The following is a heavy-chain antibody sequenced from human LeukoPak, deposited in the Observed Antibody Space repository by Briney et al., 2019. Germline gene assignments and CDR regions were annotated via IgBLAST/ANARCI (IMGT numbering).Heavy chain of an antibody. D-gene: IGHD2-15*01. CDR2: ISYDGSNK. J-gene: IGHJ5*02. CDR3: ARGVVVVVAATSNWFDP. Sequence: GRSLRLSCAAFGFTFSSYGMHWVRQAPGKGLEWVAVISYDGSNKYYADSVKGRFTISRDNSKNTLYLQMNSLRAEDTAVYYCARGVVVVVAATSNWFDPWGQGTLVTVSS. V-gene: IGHV3-30*03. CDR1: GFTFSSYG.